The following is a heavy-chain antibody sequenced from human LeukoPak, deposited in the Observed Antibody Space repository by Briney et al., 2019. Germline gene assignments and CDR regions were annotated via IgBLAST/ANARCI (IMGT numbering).Heavy chain of an antibody. V-gene: IGHV4-34*01. CDR3: ARQGSGSSYYYYTFPY. J-gene: IGHJ4*02. Sequence: SETLSLTCAVYGGSLSGYYWSWIRQPPGKGLEWIGETNHSGNTNYNPSLKSRVTMSVDTSKNHFYLELNSVTAADTAVYYCARQGSGSSYYYYTFPYWGQGTLVTVSS. D-gene: IGHD1-26*01. CDR1: GGSLSGYY. CDR2: TNHSGNT.